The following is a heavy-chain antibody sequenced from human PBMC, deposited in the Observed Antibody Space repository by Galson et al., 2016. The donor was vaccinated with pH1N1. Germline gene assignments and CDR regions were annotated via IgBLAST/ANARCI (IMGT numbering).Heavy chain of an antibody. D-gene: IGHD3-3*01. J-gene: IGHJ5*02. V-gene: IGHV4-34*01. CDR2: IDHSGSA. CDR3: ASGYYNFWCGYSRPHWFDP. CDR1: GGSFSGYY. Sequence: SETLSLTCAVYGGSFSGYYWSWIRQPPGKGLEWIGEIDHSGSANYNPSLKSRVTMSVDTSKNHFSLNLNFVTAADKAVYYCASGYYNFWCGYSRPHWFDPWGQGTLVTVSS.